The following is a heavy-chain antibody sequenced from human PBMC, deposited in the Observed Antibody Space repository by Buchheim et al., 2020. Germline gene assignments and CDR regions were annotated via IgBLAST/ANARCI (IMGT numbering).Heavy chain of an antibody. CDR3: AIYHGTTHFDY. CDR1: GYSISSGYY. V-gene: IGHV4-38-2*01. J-gene: IGHJ4*02. Sequence: QVQLQESGPGLVKPSETLSLTCAVSGYSISSGYYWGWIRQPPGKGMEWIGTIYHSGSTYYNPSLKSRATISVDTSKNQFSLKLSSVTSAYTAVYYCAIYHGTTHFDYWGQETL. D-gene: IGHD1-1*01. CDR2: IYHSGST.